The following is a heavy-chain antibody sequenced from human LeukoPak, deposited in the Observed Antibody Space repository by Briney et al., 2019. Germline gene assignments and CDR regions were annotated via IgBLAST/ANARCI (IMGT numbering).Heavy chain of an antibody. CDR3: ATSTYSSSPS. CDR1: GFTFSNYW. Sequence: GGSLRLSCAASGFTFSNYWMIWVRQAPGQGLEWVANINEDASKKYYVDSVEGRFTISRDDAKHSLYLQMNRLRAEDTAMYYCATSTYSSSPSWGQGTLVTVSS. V-gene: IGHV3-7*01. J-gene: IGHJ5*02. CDR2: INEDASKK. D-gene: IGHD6-6*01.